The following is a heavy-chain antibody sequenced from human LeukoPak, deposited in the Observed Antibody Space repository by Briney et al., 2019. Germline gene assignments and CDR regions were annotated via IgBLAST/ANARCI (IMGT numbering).Heavy chain of an antibody. D-gene: IGHD3-10*01. V-gene: IGHV1-69*06. Sequence: GASVKVSCKASGGTFSSYAISWVRQAPGQGLEWMGGIIPIFGTANYAQKFQGRVTITADKSTSTAYMELSSLRSDDTAVYYCARDDAAEDYYGSGSPGYWGQGTLVTVSS. CDR3: ARDDAAEDYYGSGSPGY. J-gene: IGHJ4*02. CDR1: GGTFSSYA. CDR2: IIPIFGTA.